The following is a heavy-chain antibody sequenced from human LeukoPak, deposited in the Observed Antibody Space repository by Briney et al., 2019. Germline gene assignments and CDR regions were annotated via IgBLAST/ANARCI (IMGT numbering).Heavy chain of an antibody. Sequence: PGGSLRLSCAASGFTFSSYSMNWVRQAPGKGLEWVSSISSSSSYIYYADSVKGRFTISRDNAKNSLYLQMNSLRAEDTAVYYCASAIVVVPAAGEFDYWGQGTLVTVSS. V-gene: IGHV3-21*01. D-gene: IGHD2-2*01. CDR1: GFTFSSYS. J-gene: IGHJ4*02. CDR3: ASAIVVVPAAGEFDY. CDR2: ISSSSSYI.